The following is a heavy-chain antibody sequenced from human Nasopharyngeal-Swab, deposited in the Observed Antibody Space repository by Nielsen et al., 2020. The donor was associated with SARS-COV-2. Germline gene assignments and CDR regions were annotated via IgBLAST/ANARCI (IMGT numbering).Heavy chain of an antibody. CDR3: ARNLYTTTWKTLFDF. CDR1: GDSIISFNW. J-gene: IGHJ4*02. Sequence: SETLSLTCDVSGDSIISFNWWSWVRQSQGKGLEWVGEIYHGGNTNYNPSLRSRVTISMDKSKNQFSLTLSSVTAAATAVYYCARNLYTTTWKTLFDFWGQGTLVTVSS. D-gene: IGHD1-26*01. V-gene: IGHV4/OR15-8*02. CDR2: IYHGGNT.